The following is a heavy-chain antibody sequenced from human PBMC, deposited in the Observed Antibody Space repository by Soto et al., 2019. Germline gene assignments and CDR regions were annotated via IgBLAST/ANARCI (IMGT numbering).Heavy chain of an antibody. D-gene: IGHD1-26*01. CDR2: VSGDDGST. J-gene: IGHJ5*02. V-gene: IGHV1-18*01. CDR3: ARDWDRYRSSNCFDP. CDR1: GYTFTTYG. Sequence: QVHLEQSGAEVKEPWASVKVSGRASGYTFTTYGISWVRQAPGQGLAWMGWVSGDDGSTHCAQGLQGRLTMATDTSTTIVYLELRSLRPDDTAVYYCARDWDRYRSSNCFDPGGQVTLVTVSS.